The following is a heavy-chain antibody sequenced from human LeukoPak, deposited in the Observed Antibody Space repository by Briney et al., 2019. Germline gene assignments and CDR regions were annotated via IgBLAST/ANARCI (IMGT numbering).Heavy chain of an antibody. Sequence: GGSLRLSCAASGFTFSDYGMHWVRQAPGKGLEWVAVISYDGSDKYYADSVKGRFTIPRDNSKNTLYLQMNSLRTEDTALYYCAKIRVVFNWNYAYYFDSWGQGTLVTVSS. CDR2: ISYDGSDK. CDR1: GFTFSDYG. J-gene: IGHJ4*02. CDR3: AKIRVVFNWNYAYYFDS. V-gene: IGHV3-30*18. D-gene: IGHD1-7*01.